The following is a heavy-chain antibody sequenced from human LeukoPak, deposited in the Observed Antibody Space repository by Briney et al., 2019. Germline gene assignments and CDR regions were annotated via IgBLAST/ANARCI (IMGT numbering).Heavy chain of an antibody. J-gene: IGHJ4*02. CDR1: GYTFTSYD. CDR2: MNPNSGNT. CDR3: ARDRRNWNDGGRPYYYFDY. Sequence: ASVKVSCKASGYTFTSYDINWVRQATGQGLEWMGWMNPNSGNTGYAQKFQGRVTMTRDMSTSTVYMELSSLRSEDTAVYYCARDRRNWNDGGRPYYYFDYWGQGTLVTVSS. V-gene: IGHV1-8*01. D-gene: IGHD1-20*01.